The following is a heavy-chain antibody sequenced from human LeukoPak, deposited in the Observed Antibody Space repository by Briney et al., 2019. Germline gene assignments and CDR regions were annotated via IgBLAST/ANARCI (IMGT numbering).Heavy chain of an antibody. CDR2: IETDGSST. J-gene: IGHJ4*02. CDR1: GFTFRSYW. V-gene: IGHV3-74*01. D-gene: IGHD6-13*01. Sequence: GGSLRLTCEASGFTFRSYWMHWVRQAPGKGLMWVSRIETDGSSTNYADSVKGRFTISRDNARNTVYLQMNSLRADDTAVYYCARDPSSWNGFSDSWGQGTLVTVSS. CDR3: ARDPSSWNGFSDS.